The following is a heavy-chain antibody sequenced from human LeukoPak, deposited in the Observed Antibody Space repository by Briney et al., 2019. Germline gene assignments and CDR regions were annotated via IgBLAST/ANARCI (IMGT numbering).Heavy chain of an antibody. J-gene: IGHJ6*03. CDR3: ARDLEIPQDPKYSGYDFFHYMDV. V-gene: IGHV6-1*01. CDR1: GDSVSSNSAA. Sequence: SQTLSLTCAISGDSVSSNSAAWNWIRQSPSRGLEWLGRTYYRSKWYNDYAVSVKSRIIINPDTSKNQFSLQLNSVTPEDTAVYYCARDLEIPQDPKYSGYDFFHYMDVWGKGTTVTISS. CDR2: TYYRSKWYN. D-gene: IGHD5-12*01.